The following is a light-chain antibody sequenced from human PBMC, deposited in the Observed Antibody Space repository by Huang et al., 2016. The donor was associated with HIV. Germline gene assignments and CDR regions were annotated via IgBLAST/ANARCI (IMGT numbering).Light chain of an antibody. CDR1: QDIRSS. CDR2: AAS. J-gene: IGKJ5*01. CDR3: QQYYTTPRDT. Sequence: DIQMPQSPSSLSASVGDRVTITCRASQDIRSSLAWYQQKPGKAPKLLLFAASRLERGVPSRFSGSGAGTDYTLTISSRQPEDVDTYYCQQYYTTPRDTFGQGTRLAIK. V-gene: IGKV1-NL1*01.